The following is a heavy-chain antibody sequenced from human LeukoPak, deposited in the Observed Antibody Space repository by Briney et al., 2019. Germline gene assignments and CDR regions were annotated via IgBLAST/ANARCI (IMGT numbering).Heavy chain of an antibody. Sequence: SETLSLTCTVSGGSISSYYWSWIRQPPGKGLEWIGYIYYSGSTNYNPSLKSRVTISVDTSKNQFSLKLSSVTAADTAVYYCAKDQTSSGREFDYWGQGILVTVSS. J-gene: IGHJ4*02. V-gene: IGHV4-59*12. CDR3: AKDQTSSGREFDY. D-gene: IGHD3-22*01. CDR1: GGSISSYY. CDR2: IYYSGST.